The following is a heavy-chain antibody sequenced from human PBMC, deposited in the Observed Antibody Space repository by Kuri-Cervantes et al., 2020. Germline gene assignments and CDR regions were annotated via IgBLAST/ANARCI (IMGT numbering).Heavy chain of an antibody. CDR1: GCTFSSYA. CDR2: IIPIFGTA. CDR3: AVVLRYFDWVGPLIGH. Sequence: SVKVSCKASGCTFSSYAISWVRQAPGQGLEWMGGIIPIFGTANYAQKFQGRVTITADESTSTAYMELSSLRSEDTAVYYCAVVLRYFDWVGPLIGHWGQGTLVTVSS. J-gene: IGHJ5*02. D-gene: IGHD3-9*01. V-gene: IGHV1-69*13.